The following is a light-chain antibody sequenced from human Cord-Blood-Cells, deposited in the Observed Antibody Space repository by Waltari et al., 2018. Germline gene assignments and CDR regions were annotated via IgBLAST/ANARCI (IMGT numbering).Light chain of an antibody. V-gene: IGKV3-11*01. CDR1: QSVSSY. Sequence: DIALTQSPATLSLSPGARATLPCRASQSVSSYLAWYQQKPGQAPRLLIYDASNRATGIPARFSGSGSGTDFTLTISSLEPEDFAVYYCQQRSNWPPLTFGGGTKVEIK. CDR2: DAS. CDR3: QQRSNWPPLT. J-gene: IGKJ4*01.